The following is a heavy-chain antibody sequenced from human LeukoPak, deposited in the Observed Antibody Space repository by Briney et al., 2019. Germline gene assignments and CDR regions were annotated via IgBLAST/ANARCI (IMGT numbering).Heavy chain of an antibody. CDR1: GFTFSNYW. CDR2: IKHDGSEK. Sequence: GGSLRLSCAASGFTFSNYWMSWVRQAPGKGLEWVANIKHDGSEKYYVDSVKGRFTISRDNAKNSLYLQMNRLRAEDTAVYYCARDESYSSDYWGQGALVTVSS. V-gene: IGHV3-7*05. J-gene: IGHJ4*02. D-gene: IGHD6-13*01. CDR3: ARDESYSSDY.